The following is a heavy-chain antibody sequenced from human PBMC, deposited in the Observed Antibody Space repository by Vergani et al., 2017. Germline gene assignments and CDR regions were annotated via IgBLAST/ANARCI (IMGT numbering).Heavy chain of an antibody. CDR3: ARETTVIGFDY. Sequence: QVQLQESGPGLVKPSETLSLTCTVSGGSISSYYWSWIRQPPGKGLEWIGYIYYSGSTNYNPSLKSRVTISVDTSKNQFSLKLRSVTAADTAVYYCARETTVIGFDYWGQGTLVTVSS. J-gene: IGHJ4*02. D-gene: IGHD4-11*01. V-gene: IGHV4-59*01. CDR2: IYYSGST. CDR1: GGSISSYY.